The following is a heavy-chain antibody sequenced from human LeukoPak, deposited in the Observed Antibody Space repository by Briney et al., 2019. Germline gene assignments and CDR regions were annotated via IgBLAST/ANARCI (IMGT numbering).Heavy chain of an antibody. CDR1: GFTFSSYE. Sequence: TGGSLRLSCAASGFTFSSYEMNWVRQAPGKGLEWVSYISSSGSAMYYADSMKGRFTISRDNAKNSLYLQMNSLRAEDTAVYYCARDVAPIDYWGQGTLVTVSS. CDR2: ISSSGSAM. CDR3: ARDVAPIDY. V-gene: IGHV3-48*03. J-gene: IGHJ4*02.